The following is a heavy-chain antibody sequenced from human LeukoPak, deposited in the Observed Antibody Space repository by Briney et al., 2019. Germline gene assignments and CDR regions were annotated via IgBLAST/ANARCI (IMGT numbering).Heavy chain of an antibody. J-gene: IGHJ4*02. CDR2: IHPEGNEK. CDR3: ARGDDFSGDY. D-gene: IGHD3/OR15-3a*01. CDR1: GFTFDDYG. V-gene: IGHV3-7*04. Sequence: GSLRLSCAASGFTFDDYGMSWVRQAPGKGLEWVANIHPEGNEKYHVDSVKGRFTISRDNTKNLLHLEMDSLRVEDTAVYYCARGDDFSGDYWGQGTRVTVSS.